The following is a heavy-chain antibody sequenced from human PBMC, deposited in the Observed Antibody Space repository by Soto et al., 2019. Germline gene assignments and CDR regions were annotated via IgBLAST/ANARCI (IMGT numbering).Heavy chain of an antibody. Sequence: QIQLVQSGAEVKKPGASVKVSCKASDYSFSSYAISWVRQAPAQGLEWMGWINPYNANTNYAQKFQGRISMTTDASTSTAYMELRSLRFDDSATYYCVSDEVTPPGLAFDYWGQGTLVTGSS. CDR2: INPYNANT. CDR1: DYSFSSYA. V-gene: IGHV1-18*01. J-gene: IGHJ4*02. D-gene: IGHD2-21*02. CDR3: VSDEVTPPGLAFDY.